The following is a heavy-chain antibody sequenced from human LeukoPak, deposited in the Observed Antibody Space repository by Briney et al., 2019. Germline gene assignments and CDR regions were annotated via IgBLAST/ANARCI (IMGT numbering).Heavy chain of an antibody. D-gene: IGHD3-22*01. Sequence: GASVKVSCKASGYTFTGYYMHWVRQAPGQGLEWMGWINPNSGGTNYAQKFQGRVTMTRDTSISTAYMELSRLRSDDTAVYYCAREKVYYDSSGYYYETQFDYWSQGTLVTVSS. CDR3: AREKVYYDSSGYYYETQFDY. CDR2: INPNSGGT. J-gene: IGHJ4*02. CDR1: GYTFTGYY. V-gene: IGHV1-2*02.